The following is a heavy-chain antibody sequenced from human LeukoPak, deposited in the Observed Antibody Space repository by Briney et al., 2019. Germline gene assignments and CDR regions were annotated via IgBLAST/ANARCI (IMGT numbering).Heavy chain of an antibody. J-gene: IGHJ5*01. CDR1: GDSTSNFY. V-gene: IGHV4-59*03. CDR3: ALAPNSNWFDF. CDR2: IHYSGSS. Sequence: MTSETLSLTCTVSGDSTSNFYWNWIRQSPGKGLEWIGNIHYSGSSVYNPSLQSRVTITIDTSRRQFFLKLNSVTAADTAVYFCALAPNSNWFDFWGPGTLVTVSS. D-gene: IGHD2-8*01.